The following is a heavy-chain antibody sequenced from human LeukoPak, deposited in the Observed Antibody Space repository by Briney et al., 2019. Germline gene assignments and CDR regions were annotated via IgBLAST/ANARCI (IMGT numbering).Heavy chain of an antibody. CDR3: ARVPAAMPNYFDY. D-gene: IGHD2-2*01. J-gene: IGHJ4*02. V-gene: IGHV3-74*01. CDR1: GFTFSSYW. CDR2: INTDGNST. Sequence: GGSLRLSCAASGFTFSSYWMHWVRQAPGKGLVWVSRINTDGNSTTYADSVKGRFTISRDNAKNTLYLQMNSLRAEDTAVYYCARVPAAMPNYFDYWGQGTLVTVSS.